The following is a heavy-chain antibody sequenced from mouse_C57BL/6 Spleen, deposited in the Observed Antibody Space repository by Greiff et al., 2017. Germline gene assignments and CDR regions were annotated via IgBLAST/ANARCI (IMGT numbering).Heavy chain of an antibody. CDR3: ARGNYSNYVGAMDY. J-gene: IGHJ4*01. CDR1: GYSFIGYY. D-gene: IGHD2-5*01. Sequence: VQLQQSGPELVKPGASVKISCKASGYSFIGYYMNWVKQSPEKSLEWIGEINPSTGGTTYNQKFKAKATLTVDKSSSTAYMQLKSLTSEDSAVYYCARGNYSNYVGAMDYWGQGTSVTVSS. CDR2: INPSTGGT. V-gene: IGHV1-42*01.